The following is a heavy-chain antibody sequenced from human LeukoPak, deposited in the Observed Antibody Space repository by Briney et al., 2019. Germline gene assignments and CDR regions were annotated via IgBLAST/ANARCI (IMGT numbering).Heavy chain of an antibody. D-gene: IGHD3-22*01. J-gene: IGHJ4*02. CDR2: ISSSSSTI. CDR3: ARTYYDSSGYYSQFDY. Sequence: GGSLRLSCAASGFTFSSYSMNWVRQAPGKGLEWVSYISSSSSTIYYADSVKGRFTISRDNAKNSLYLQMNSLRDEDTAVYYCARTYYDSSGYYSQFDYWGQGTLVTVSS. CDR1: GFTFSSYS. V-gene: IGHV3-48*02.